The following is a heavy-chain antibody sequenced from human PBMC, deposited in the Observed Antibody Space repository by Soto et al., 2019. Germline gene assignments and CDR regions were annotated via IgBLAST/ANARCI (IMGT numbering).Heavy chain of an antibody. J-gene: IGHJ4*02. CDR1: GGSISSGGYY. Sequence: QVQLQESGPGLVKPSQTLSLTCTVSGGSISSGGYYWSWIRQHPGKGLEWIGYIYYSGRTYYTPSLMSRVTISVDTSKNQVSLKLSSVTAADTAVYYCARDPHPSGSRDENYFDYWGQGTLVTVSS. V-gene: IGHV4-31*03. D-gene: IGHD3-10*01. CDR3: ARDPHPSGSRDENYFDY. CDR2: IYYSGRT.